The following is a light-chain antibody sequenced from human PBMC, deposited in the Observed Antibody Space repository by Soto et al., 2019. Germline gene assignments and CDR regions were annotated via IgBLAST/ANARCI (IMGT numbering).Light chain of an antibody. J-gene: IGLJ1*01. CDR2: EVS. V-gene: IGLV2-8*01. CDR3: TSYAGTYSFFYV. CDR1: SSDVGAYNY. Sequence: QSALTQPLSASGSPVQSVTISCTGTSSDVGAYNYVSWYQQLPGKTPKLIIYEVSKRPSGVPDRFSGSKSGNTASLTVSGLQAEDEADYYCTSYAGTYSFFYVFGTGTKVTVL.